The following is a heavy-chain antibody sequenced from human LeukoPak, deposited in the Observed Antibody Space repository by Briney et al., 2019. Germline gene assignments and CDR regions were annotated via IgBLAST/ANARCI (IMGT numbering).Heavy chain of an antibody. V-gene: IGHV3-48*04. D-gene: IGHD6-19*01. CDR3: ATDVGGGWYDY. Sequence: GGSLRLSCAASGFTFSSYNMNWVRQAPGKGLEWVSYISTTSTNIYYADSVKGRFTISRDNAKNSLYLQINSLRADDTAVYYCATDVGGGWYDYWGQGTLVTVSS. CDR1: GFTFSSYN. CDR2: ISTTSTNI. J-gene: IGHJ4*02.